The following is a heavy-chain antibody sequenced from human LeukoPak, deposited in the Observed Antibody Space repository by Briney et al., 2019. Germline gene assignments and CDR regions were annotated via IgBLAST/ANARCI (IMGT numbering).Heavy chain of an antibody. J-gene: IGHJ6*02. V-gene: IGHV1-46*01. CDR1: GYTFTSYY. CDR2: INPSGGST. D-gene: IGHD6-19*01. Sequence: ASVKVSCTASGYTFTSYYMHWVRQAPGQGLGWMGIINPSGGSTSYAQKFQGRVTMTRDTSTSTVYMELSSLRSEDTAVYYCARCVAVAGTGPETYYYYGMDVWGQGTTVTVSS. CDR3: ARCVAVAGTGPETYYYYGMDV.